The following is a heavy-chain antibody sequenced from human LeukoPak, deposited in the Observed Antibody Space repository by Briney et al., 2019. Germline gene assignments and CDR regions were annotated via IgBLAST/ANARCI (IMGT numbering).Heavy chain of an antibody. D-gene: IGHD6-13*01. CDR3: ARGYSSSWYWYFDL. J-gene: IGHJ2*01. Sequence: GASVKVSCKASGYTFTGYYMHWVRQAPGQGLEWMGWINPNSGGTNYAQKFQGWVTMTRDTSISTAYMELSRLRSDDTAVYYCARGYSSSWYWYFDLWGRGTLVTVSS. CDR2: INPNSGGT. CDR1: GYTFTGYY. V-gene: IGHV1-2*04.